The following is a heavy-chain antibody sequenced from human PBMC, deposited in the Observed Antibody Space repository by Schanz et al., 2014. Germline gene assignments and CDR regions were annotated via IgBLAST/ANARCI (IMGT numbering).Heavy chain of an antibody. Sequence: QVQLVQSGAEVKKPGASVKVSCKASGYTFTDYYMHWVRQAPGQGLEWMGWISPYNGNTKYAEKLEDRVTMTTDISTSTAYMQLRSLTSDDTAVYYCARVVRSDYLSELDFWGQGALVTVSS. CDR2: ISPYNGNT. CDR3: ARVVRSDYLSELDF. CDR1: GYTFTDYY. J-gene: IGHJ4*02. D-gene: IGHD4-17*01. V-gene: IGHV1-18*04.